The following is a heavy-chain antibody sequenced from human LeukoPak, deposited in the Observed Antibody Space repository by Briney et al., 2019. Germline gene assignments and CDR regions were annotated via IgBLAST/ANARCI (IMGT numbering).Heavy chain of an antibody. J-gene: IGHJ3*01. CDR1: GGSITIHF. V-gene: IGHV4-4*08. Sequence: PSETLSLTCTVSGGSITIHFWTWIRQAPGKGLEWVGYVSKSGSTNYNPSLQSRITISVDTSKNQFFLKLPSMTAADTAVYFCARDDYGVFDAFDVWGQGTVVTVSS. D-gene: IGHD3-16*01. CDR3: ARDDYGVFDAFDV. CDR2: VSKSGST.